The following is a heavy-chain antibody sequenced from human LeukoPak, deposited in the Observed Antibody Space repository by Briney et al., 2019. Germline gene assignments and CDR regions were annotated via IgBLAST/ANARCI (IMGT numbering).Heavy chain of an antibody. J-gene: IGHJ6*04. V-gene: IGHV4-31*03. CDR3: AREIPILDV. CDR2: IYYSGST. CDR1: GGSISSGGNS. Sequence: SQTLSLTCTVSGGSISSGGNSWSWIRQHPEKGLEWIGYIYYSGSTYYNPSLMGRVTMSINTPKNQFSLKMTSVTAADTAVYYCAREIPILDVWGKGTAVTVSS. D-gene: IGHD2-2*01.